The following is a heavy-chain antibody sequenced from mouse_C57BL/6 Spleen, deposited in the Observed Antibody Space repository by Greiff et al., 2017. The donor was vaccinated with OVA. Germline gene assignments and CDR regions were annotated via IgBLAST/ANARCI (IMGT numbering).Heavy chain of an antibody. CDR3: AREEILLRHYFDD. Sequence: LQQPGAELVKPGASVKLSCKASGYTFTSYWMHWVKQRPGQGLEWIGMIHPNSGSTNYNEKFKSKATLTVDKSSSTAYMQLSSLTSEDSAVYYCAREEILLRHYFDDWGQGTTLTVSS. CDR1: GYTFTSYW. CDR2: IHPNSGST. V-gene: IGHV1-64*01. J-gene: IGHJ2*01. D-gene: IGHD1-1*01.